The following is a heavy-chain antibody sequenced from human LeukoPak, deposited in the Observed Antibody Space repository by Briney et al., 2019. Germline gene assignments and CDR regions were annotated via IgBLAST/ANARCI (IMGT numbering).Heavy chain of an antibody. CDR1: GYTFTSYD. CDR2: MNPNSGNT. CDR3: ARDCSRTSCYTRFDY. Sequence: GASVKVSCKASGYTFTSYDINWVRQATGQGLEWMGWMNPNSGNTGYAQKFQGRVTITRDTSISTAYMELSGLRSEGTAVYFCARDCSRTSCYTRFDYWGQGTLVTVSS. V-gene: IGHV1-8*01. J-gene: IGHJ4*02. D-gene: IGHD2-2*02.